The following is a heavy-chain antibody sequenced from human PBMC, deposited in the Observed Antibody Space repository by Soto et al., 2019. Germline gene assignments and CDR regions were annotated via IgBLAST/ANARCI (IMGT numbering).Heavy chain of an antibody. Sequence: QVQLLQSGTEVKKPGASVKVSCKAPGGTFSRSGFHWVRQAPGQGLEWMGMIVPSVDTTNYAQKFQASVTISADKFTSTVYMELTLRRSEDTAVYEYARCPQPPDTADPYAVDVWGQGTRVIVSS. D-gene: IGHD5-18*01. CDR1: GGTFSRSG. CDR2: IVPSVDTT. CDR3: ARCPQPPDTADPYAVDV. V-gene: IGHV1-69*06. J-gene: IGHJ6*02.